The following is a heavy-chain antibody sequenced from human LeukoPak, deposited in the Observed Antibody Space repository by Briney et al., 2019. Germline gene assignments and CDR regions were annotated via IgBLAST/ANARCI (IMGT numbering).Heavy chain of an antibody. Sequence: GGSLRLSCAASGFTFSSYAMSWVRQAPGKGLEWVSGISGSGGSTYYADSVKGRFTISRDNSKNTLYLQMSSLRAEDTAVYYCAIDTSDDYADYWGQGTLVTVST. CDR1: GFTFSSYA. J-gene: IGHJ4*02. CDR2: ISGSGGST. CDR3: AIDTSDDYADY. V-gene: IGHV3-23*01.